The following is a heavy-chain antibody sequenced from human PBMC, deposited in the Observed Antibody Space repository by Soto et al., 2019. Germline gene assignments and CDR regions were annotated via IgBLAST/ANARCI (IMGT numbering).Heavy chain of an antibody. V-gene: IGHV5-51*01. CDR1: GYKFTSYW. J-gene: IGHJ4*02. D-gene: IGHD6-19*01. Sequence: GESLKISCKGSGYKFTSYWNGWVRQMPGKGLEWMGIIYPGDSDTRYSPSFRGQVTISADNSISTAYLQWSSLKASDTAMYYCSSRSDSSGWIEFAYWARGTLVPVSS. CDR2: IYPGDSDT. CDR3: SSRSDSSGWIEFAY.